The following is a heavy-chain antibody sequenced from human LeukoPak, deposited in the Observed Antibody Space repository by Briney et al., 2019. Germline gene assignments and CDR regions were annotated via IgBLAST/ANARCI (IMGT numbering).Heavy chain of an antibody. CDR1: GFTFSSYW. CDR2: VKQDGNEK. D-gene: IGHD2-15*01. V-gene: IGHV3-7*01. Sequence: GGSLRLSCAVSGFTFSSYWMTWVRQAPGKGLEWVASVKQDGNEKYYVDSVKGRFTISRDNAKNSLFLQMSSLRVEDTAVYYCARVDGSPDYWGQGTLVTVSS. J-gene: IGHJ4*02. CDR3: ARVDGSPDY.